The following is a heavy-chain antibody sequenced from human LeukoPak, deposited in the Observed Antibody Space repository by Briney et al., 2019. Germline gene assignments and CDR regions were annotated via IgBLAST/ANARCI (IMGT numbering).Heavy chain of an antibody. V-gene: IGHV7-4-1*02. CDR1: GYTFTSYG. Sequence: ASVKVSCKASGYTFTSYGISWVRQAPGQGLEWMGWINTNTGNPTYAQGFTGRFVFSLDTSVSTAYLQISSLKAEDTAVYYCARDRPDYYDSSGYFKWFDPWGQGTLVTVSS. J-gene: IGHJ5*02. D-gene: IGHD3-22*01. CDR3: ARDRPDYYDSSGYFKWFDP. CDR2: INTNTGNP.